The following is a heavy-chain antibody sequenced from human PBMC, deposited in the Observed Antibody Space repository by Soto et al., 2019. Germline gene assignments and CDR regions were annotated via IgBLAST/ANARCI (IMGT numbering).Heavy chain of an antibody. CDR3: LRDQRHWNEFADQ. J-gene: IGHJ4*02. CDR1: GFAFGSYW. V-gene: IGHV3-74*01. Sequence: VQLVESGGGLVQPGGSLRLSCAASGFAFGSYWMHWVRQAPGKGLVWVSRISQDGAIATQADSVKGRFTISRDNAKNTRFLQMNSLIADDTAVYYCLRDQRHWNEFADQWGQGTLVTVSS. D-gene: IGHD1-1*01. CDR2: ISQDGAIA.